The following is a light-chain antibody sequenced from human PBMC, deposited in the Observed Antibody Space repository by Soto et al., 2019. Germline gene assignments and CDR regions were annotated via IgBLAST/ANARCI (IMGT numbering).Light chain of an antibody. Sequence: DIQMTQSPSSLSASVGDRVTITCRASQSISRYLKWYQQKPGKAPNLLIYGASSLQSGVSSRFSGSGSGTDFTFTISSLQPEDFATYFCQQTYSFGGGTRVEIK. CDR3: QQTYS. CDR2: GAS. V-gene: IGKV1-39*01. CDR1: QSISRY. J-gene: IGKJ4*01.